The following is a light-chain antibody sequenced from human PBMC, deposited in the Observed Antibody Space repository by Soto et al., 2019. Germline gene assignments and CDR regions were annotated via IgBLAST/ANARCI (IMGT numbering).Light chain of an antibody. J-gene: IGKJ4*01. Sequence: DIQMTQSPSTLSAPVGDRVTITCRASQSISSWLAWYQQKPGKATKLLIYKASGLESGVPSRFSGSGAGTDFTLTISSLQPDDFANYYCQQYNSYSPLTFGGGTKVDI. CDR2: KAS. CDR1: QSISSW. CDR3: QQYNSYSPLT. V-gene: IGKV1-5*03.